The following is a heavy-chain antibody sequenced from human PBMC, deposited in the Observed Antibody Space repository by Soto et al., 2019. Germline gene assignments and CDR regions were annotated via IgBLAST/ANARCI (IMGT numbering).Heavy chain of an antibody. J-gene: IGHJ4*02. CDR1: GGSFSGYY. CDR2: INHSGST. Sequence: SETLSLTCAVYGGSFSGYYWSWIRQPPGKGLEWIGEINHSGSTNYNPSLKSRVTISVDTSKNQFSLKLSSVTAADTAVYYCARVRDSSGYYYVGYWGQGTLVTVSS. CDR3: ARVRDSSGYYYVGY. V-gene: IGHV4-34*01. D-gene: IGHD3-22*01.